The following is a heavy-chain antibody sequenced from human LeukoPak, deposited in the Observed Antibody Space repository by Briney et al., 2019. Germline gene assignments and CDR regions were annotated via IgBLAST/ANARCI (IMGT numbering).Heavy chain of an antibody. J-gene: IGHJ4*02. Sequence: GGSLRLSCAASGFTFSSYSMNWVRQAPGKGLEWVSYISSSSSTIYYADSVKGRFTISRDNAKNSLYLQMNSLRAEDTAVYYCAQDRVPGTSPKLDYWGQGTLVTVSS. D-gene: IGHD1-7*01. CDR2: ISSSSSTI. CDR1: GFTFSSYS. V-gene: IGHV3-48*01. CDR3: AQDRVPGTSPKLDY.